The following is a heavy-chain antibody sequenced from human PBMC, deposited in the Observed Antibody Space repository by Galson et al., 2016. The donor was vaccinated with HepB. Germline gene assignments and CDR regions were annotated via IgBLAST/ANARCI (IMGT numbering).Heavy chain of an antibody. J-gene: IGHJ6*02. Sequence: SLRLSCAASGFTVNSYGMSWVRQAPGKGLEWVSYICSSTTTRYYAGSVQGRFTISRDNARNSLYLEMNSLRHEDTAAYYCARARTAVAAIIAMFSHRGPYNAMDVWGQGTTVAVTS. V-gene: IGHV3-48*02. CDR1: GFTVNSYG. CDR3: ARARTAVAAIIAMFSHRGPYNAMDV. D-gene: IGHD6-19*01. CDR2: ICSSTTTR.